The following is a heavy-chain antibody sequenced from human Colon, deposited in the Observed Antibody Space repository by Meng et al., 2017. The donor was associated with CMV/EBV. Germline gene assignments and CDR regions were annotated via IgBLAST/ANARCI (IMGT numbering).Heavy chain of an antibody. CDR3: ARLIATTGNYFDY. Sequence: GGSLRLSCEASGYSFTSYWIAWVRQMPGKGLEWMGIIYPGDSDTRYSPSFQGQVTISADKSISTAYLQWSSLKASDTAMYFCARLIATTGNYFDYWGQGALVTVSS. J-gene: IGHJ4*02. V-gene: IGHV5-51*01. D-gene: IGHD6-13*01. CDR2: IYPGDSDT. CDR1: GYSFTSYW.